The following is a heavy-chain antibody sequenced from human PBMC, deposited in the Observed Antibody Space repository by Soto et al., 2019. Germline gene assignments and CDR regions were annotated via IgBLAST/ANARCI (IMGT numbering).Heavy chain of an antibody. CDR1: GGSISSSSYY. V-gene: IGHV4-39*01. CDR2: IYYSGST. J-gene: IGHJ4*02. Sequence: SETLSLTCTVSGGSISSSSYYWGWIRQPPGKGLEWIGSIYYSGSTYYNPSLKSRVTISVDTSKNQFSLKLSSVTAADTAVYYCARQDLRYFFVSPYLLKEGGYYGSDYWGQGTLVTVSS. D-gene: IGHD4-17*01. CDR3: ARQDLRYFFVSPYLLKEGGYYGSDY.